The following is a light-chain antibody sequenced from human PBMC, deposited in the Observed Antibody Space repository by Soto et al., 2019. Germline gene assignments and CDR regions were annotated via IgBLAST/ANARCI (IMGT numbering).Light chain of an antibody. Sequence: DIQMTQSPSSLSASVGDRVTITCRASQSISSYLNWYQQKPGKAPKLLIYAASSLQSGVPSRFSGSGSGTDFTLTISCLQPEDFATYYCQQSDSIPPMFGQGTKVEIK. J-gene: IGKJ1*01. CDR3: QQSDSIPPM. CDR2: AAS. V-gene: IGKV1-39*01. CDR1: QSISSY.